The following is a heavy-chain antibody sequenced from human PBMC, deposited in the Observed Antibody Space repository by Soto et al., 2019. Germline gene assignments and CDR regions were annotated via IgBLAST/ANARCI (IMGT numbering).Heavy chain of an antibody. Sequence: EVQLVESGGGLVKPGGSLRLACAASGFTLRTAWMNWVRQAPGEGLEWVGRIKRESDGGTTDYGVSVRGRFTISRDESQNTLYLQMNSLGTEDTAVYYCATEPYFYDSSGVDVWGQGTTVTVSS. V-gene: IGHV3-15*07. CDR1: GFTLRTAW. CDR2: IKRESDGGTT. CDR3: ATEPYFYDSSGVDV. J-gene: IGHJ6*02.